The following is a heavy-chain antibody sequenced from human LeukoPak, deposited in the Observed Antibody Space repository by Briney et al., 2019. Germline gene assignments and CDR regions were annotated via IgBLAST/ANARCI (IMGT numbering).Heavy chain of an antibody. V-gene: IGHV3-30*18. CDR3: VKARDSSGYYYFDY. Sequence: PGRSLRLSCAASGFPFSNHGMHWVRQAPGKGLEWVAVISYDGRNKYYADSVKGRFTISRDNSQNTLSLQMNSLRAEDTAVYYCVKARDSSGYYYFDYWGQGTLVTVSS. CDR2: ISYDGRNK. D-gene: IGHD3-22*01. CDR1: GFPFSNHG. J-gene: IGHJ4*02.